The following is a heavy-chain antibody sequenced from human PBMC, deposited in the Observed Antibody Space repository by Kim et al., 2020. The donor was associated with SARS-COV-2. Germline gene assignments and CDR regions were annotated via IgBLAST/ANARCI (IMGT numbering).Heavy chain of an antibody. V-gene: IGHV1-24*01. CDR3: ATETKWMGVVPAAMEVQYYYYYGMDV. J-gene: IGHJ6*02. Sequence: ASVKVSCKVSGYTLTELSMHWVRQAPGKGLEWMGGFDPEDGETIYAQKFQGRVTMTEDTSTDTAYMELSSLRSEDTAVYYCATETKWMGVVPAAMEVQYYYYYGMDVWGQGTTVTVSS. CDR1: GYTLTELS. D-gene: IGHD2-2*01. CDR2: FDPEDGET.